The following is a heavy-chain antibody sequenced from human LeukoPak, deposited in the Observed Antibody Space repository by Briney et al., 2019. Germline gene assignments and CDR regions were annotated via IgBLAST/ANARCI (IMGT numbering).Heavy chain of an antibody. J-gene: IGHJ4*02. D-gene: IGHD2-15*01. CDR2: ISYSGST. CDR1: GDSISSYY. CDR3: ARDWRYCSGGSCSYYFDY. Sequence: PSETLSLTCTVSGDSISSYYWSWIRQPPGKGLEWIGYISYSGSTNYNPSLNSRVTISVDKSKNHFSLKLTSVTAADTAVYYCARDWRYCSGGSCSYYFDYWGQGALVTVSS. V-gene: IGHV4-59*12.